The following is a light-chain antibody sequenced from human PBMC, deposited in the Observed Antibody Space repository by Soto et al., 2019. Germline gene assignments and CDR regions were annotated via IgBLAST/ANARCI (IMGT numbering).Light chain of an antibody. J-gene: IGKJ4*01. V-gene: IGKV3-15*01. CDR2: GAS. CDR3: QQCNDWPLT. Sequence: EIVMTQSPATLSVSPGERATLSCRASQSVSTKLAWYQQKPGQAPRLLFYGASARATGIPPRFSGSGSGREIPLTVSSLQSEDSAVYYGQQCNDWPLTSGGGTKV. CDR1: QSVSTK.